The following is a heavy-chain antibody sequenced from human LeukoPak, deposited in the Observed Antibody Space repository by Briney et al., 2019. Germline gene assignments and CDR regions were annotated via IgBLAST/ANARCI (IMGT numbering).Heavy chain of an antibody. CDR3: ARGSIAARNSFDL. D-gene: IGHD6-6*01. CDR1: GYTFTNYD. J-gene: IGHJ2*01. Sequence: ASVKVSCKASGYTFTNYDINWVRQAPGQGLEWMGWITPNDGHGGYAQNFQGRVTITRGTSISTAYMELSSLRSDDTAVYYCARGSIAARNSFDLWGRGTLVTVSS. CDR2: ITPNDGHG. V-gene: IGHV1-8*03.